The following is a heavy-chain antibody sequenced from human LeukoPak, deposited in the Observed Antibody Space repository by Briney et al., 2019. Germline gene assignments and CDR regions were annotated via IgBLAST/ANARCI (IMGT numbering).Heavy chain of an antibody. J-gene: IGHJ6*02. CDR2: INPNSGGT. CDR1: GYTFTGYP. V-gene: IGHV1-2*02. Sequence: APVKVSCKASGYTFTGYPMHWVRQAPGQGLEWMGWINPNSGGTNYAQKFQGRVTMTRDTSISTVYMELSSLRSDDTAVYYCARDNDVGGGAFYGMDVWGQGTTVTVSS. D-gene: IGHD3-3*01. CDR3: ARDNDVGGGAFYGMDV.